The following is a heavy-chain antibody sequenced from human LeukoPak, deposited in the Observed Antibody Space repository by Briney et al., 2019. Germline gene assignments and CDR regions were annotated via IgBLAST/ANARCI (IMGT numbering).Heavy chain of an antibody. V-gene: IGHV3-21*01. CDR1: GFHFSTYN. Sequence: PGGSLRLSCAASGFHFSTYNMNWVRQAPGKGLEWVSSISSSTTYIYYADSVKGRFTISRDDAKNSLYLQMNSLRVEDTAVYYCAREVIGGNSAWDQGTLVTVSS. D-gene: IGHD4-23*01. CDR3: AREVIGGNSA. J-gene: IGHJ5*02. CDR2: ISSSTTYI.